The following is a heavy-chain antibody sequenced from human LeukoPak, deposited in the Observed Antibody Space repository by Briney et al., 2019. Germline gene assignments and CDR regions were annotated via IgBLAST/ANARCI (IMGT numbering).Heavy chain of an antibody. J-gene: IGHJ4*02. V-gene: IGHV1-2*02. Sequence: ASVKVSCKASGYTFTSYGISWVRQAPGQGLEWMGWINPNSGGTNHAQKFQGRVTMTRDTSISTAYMELSRLRSDDTAVYYCATDTGTTVTLDYWGQGTLVTVSS. CDR1: GYTFTSYG. CDR2: INPNSGGT. CDR3: ATDTGTTVTLDY. D-gene: IGHD4-17*01.